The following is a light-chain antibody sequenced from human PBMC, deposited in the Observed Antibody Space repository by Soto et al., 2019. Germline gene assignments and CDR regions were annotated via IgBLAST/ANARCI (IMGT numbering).Light chain of an antibody. V-gene: IGKV3-11*01. J-gene: IGKJ2*01. CDR2: DAS. CDR1: QSVSSY. CDR3: QQRSNWPPYT. Sequence: EIVLTQSPATLSLSPGERATLSCRASQSVSSYLAWYQQKPGQAPRLLIYDASNRATGIPARLSGSGSGTDFAHTISSLEPEDFAVYYCQQRSNWPPYTFGQGTKLEIK.